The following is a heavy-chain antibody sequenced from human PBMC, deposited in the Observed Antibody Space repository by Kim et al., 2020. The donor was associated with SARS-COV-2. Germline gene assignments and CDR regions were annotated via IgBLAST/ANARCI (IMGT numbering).Heavy chain of an antibody. Sequence: GGSLRLSCAASGFTFSSYEMNWVRQAPGKGLEWVSYISSSGSTIYYADSVKGRFTISRDNAKNSLYLQMNSLRAEDTAVYYCARDPWSLLTIFGVVGVGWXDRWGQGTLVTVS. CDR3: ARDPWSLLTIFGVVGVGWXDR. J-gene: IGHJ5*02. V-gene: IGHV3-48*03. CDR1: GFTFSSYE. CDR2: ISSSGSTI. D-gene: IGHD3-3*01.